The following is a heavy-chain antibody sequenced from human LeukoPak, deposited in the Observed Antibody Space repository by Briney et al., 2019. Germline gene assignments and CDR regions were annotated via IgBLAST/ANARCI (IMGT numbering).Heavy chain of an antibody. CDR3: ARDVGWLLRVAAFDI. CDR2: VYTSGSP. Sequence: PSETLSLTCTVSGGSINSYYWSWIRQPAGKGLEWIGRVYTSGSPNYNPSLKSRVTMSVDTSKNQFSLKLSSVTAADTAIYYCARDVGWLLRVAAFDIWGQGTMVTVSP. J-gene: IGHJ3*02. D-gene: IGHD2-15*01. CDR1: GGSINSYY. V-gene: IGHV4-4*07.